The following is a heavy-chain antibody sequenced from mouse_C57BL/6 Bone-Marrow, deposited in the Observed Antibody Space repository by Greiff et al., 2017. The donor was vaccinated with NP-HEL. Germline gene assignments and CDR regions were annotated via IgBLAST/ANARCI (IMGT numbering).Heavy chain of an antibody. J-gene: IGHJ3*01. V-gene: IGHV5-12*01. CDR3: ARQGGLRRGPWFAY. CDR1: GFTFSDYY. CDR2: ISNGGGST. D-gene: IGHD2-2*01. Sequence: DVKLVESGGGLVQPGGSLKLSCAASGFTFSDYYMYWVRQTPEKRLEWVAYISNGGGSTYYPDTVKGRFTISRDNAKNTLYLQMSRLKSEDTAMYYCARQGGLRRGPWFAYWGQGTLVTVSA.